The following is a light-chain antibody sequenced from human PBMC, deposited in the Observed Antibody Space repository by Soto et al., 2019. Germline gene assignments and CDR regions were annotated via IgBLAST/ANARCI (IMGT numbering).Light chain of an antibody. CDR3: QQYRSWPRT. CDR2: GAT. CDR1: QNVLSD. J-gene: IGKJ1*01. Sequence: EILLTQSPAPLSVSPGETATLSCRASQNVLSDLAWYQQKPGQAPRLLVYGATTRATDAPAKFRGRGSGTEFSLTISSLQSEDSATYYCQQYRSWPRTFGQGTKVDI. V-gene: IGKV3-15*01.